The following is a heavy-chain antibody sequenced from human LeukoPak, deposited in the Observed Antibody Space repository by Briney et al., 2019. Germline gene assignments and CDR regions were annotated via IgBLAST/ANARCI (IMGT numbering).Heavy chain of an antibody. J-gene: IGHJ6*02. CDR1: AYTFTSYD. V-gene: IGHV1-8*01. CDR2: MSPRSGNT. Sequence: ASVKVSCKAFAYTFTSYDIHWVRQATGQGLEWMGWMSPRSGNTGYAQKFQGRVTMTRNTSISTAYMELSSLRSEDTAVYYCARVRYSSGWYPPYYYYYGMDVWGQGTTVTVSS. D-gene: IGHD6-19*01. CDR3: ARVRYSSGWYPPYYYYYGMDV.